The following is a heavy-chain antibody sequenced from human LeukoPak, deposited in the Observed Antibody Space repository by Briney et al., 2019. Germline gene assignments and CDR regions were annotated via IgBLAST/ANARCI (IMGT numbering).Heavy chain of an antibody. CDR1: GFTVSSYY. J-gene: IGHJ3*02. V-gene: IGHV3-53*01. D-gene: IGHD2-15*01. CDR2: IYSGGTT. Sequence: GGSLKLSCAASGFTVSSYYMSWVRQAPGKGLEWVSIIYSGGTTYYADSVKGRFTISRDNSKNTLYLQMNNLRAEDTAVYYCARDPRESSLYAFDIWGQGTMVTVSS. CDR3: ARDPRESSLYAFDI.